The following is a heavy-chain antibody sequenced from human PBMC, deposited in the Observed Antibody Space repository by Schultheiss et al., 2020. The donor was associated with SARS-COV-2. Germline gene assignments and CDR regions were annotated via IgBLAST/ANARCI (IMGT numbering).Heavy chain of an antibody. CDR3: ASPNCSGGSCPLDY. D-gene: IGHD2-15*01. Sequence: GSLRLSCTVSGGSISSYYWSWIRQHPGKGLEWIGYIYYSGSTNYNPSLKSRVTISVDTSKNQFSLKLSSVTAADTAVYYCASPNCSGGSCPLDYWGQGTLVTVSS. CDR1: GGSISSYY. CDR2: IYYSGST. J-gene: IGHJ4*02. V-gene: IGHV4-59*08.